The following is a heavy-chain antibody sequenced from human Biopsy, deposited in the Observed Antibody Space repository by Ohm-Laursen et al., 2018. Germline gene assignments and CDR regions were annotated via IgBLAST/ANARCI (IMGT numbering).Heavy chain of an antibody. CDR1: GFRFDNTG. V-gene: IGHV3-9*01. J-gene: IGHJ3*02. CDR2: ISWSSDGI. Sequence: SLRLSCAASGFRFDNTGMHWVRQGPGKGLEWVAGISWSSDGITYAKSVMGRFTISRDNGENSLYLQMNSLRPEDTALYYCTKNTQWEGSGYLDAFHIWGHGAMVTVSS. CDR3: TKNTQWEGSGYLDAFHI. D-gene: IGHD3-22*01.